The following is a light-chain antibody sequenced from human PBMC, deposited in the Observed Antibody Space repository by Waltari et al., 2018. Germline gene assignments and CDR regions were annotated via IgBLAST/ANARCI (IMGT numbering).Light chain of an antibody. CDR2: ANT. Sequence: QSVLTQPPSASGTPGQRVTISCSGGSANIGSHTVFWYQQLPGSAPNLLIYANTKRPSGVHDRCAGSKYGSSASLAITGLQSEDEADYYCAAWDDSLSGLNWLFGGGTKLTVL. CDR3: AAWDDSLSGLNWL. CDR1: SANIGSHT. V-gene: IGLV1-44*01. J-gene: IGLJ3*02.